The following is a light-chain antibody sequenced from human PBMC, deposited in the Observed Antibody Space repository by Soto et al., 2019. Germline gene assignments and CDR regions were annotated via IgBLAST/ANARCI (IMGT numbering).Light chain of an antibody. J-gene: IGLJ1*01. CDR1: SSDVGGYNY. CDR3: SSYTTSNTRQIV. Sequence: QSVLTQPASVSGSPGQSITISCTGTSSDVGGYNYVSWYQHHPGKAPKLIIYDVTNRPSGVSNPFSGSKSCNTASLTISFLLSEVEADYYCSSYTTSNTRQIVFGTGTKVTVL. CDR2: DVT. V-gene: IGLV2-14*03.